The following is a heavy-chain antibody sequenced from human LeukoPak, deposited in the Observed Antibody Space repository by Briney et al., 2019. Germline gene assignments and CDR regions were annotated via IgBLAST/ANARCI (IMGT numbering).Heavy chain of an antibody. J-gene: IGHJ4*02. CDR1: GFTSSSYS. Sequence: GGSLRLSCAASGFTSSSYSMNWVRQAPGKGLEWVSAISSSSSYIYYADSVKGRFTISRDNAKNSLYLQMNRLRAEDTAVYYCARDPTAGYFDWLLYGDYFDYWGQGTLVTVSS. D-gene: IGHD3-9*01. V-gene: IGHV3-21*01. CDR3: ARDPTAGYFDWLLYGDYFDY. CDR2: ISSSSSYI.